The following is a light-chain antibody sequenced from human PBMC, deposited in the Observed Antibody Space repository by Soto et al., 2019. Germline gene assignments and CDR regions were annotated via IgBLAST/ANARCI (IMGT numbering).Light chain of an antibody. V-gene: IGLV2-11*01. J-gene: IGLJ3*02. CDR2: DVS. CDR3: CSYAGNSLWV. Sequence: QSALTQPRSVSGSPGQSVTISCTGTNSDVGGYNYVSWYQQYPGKAPKLVIYDVSKRPSGVPDRFSGSKSGNTASLTISGLQAEDEADYYCCSYAGNSLWVFGGGTKLTVL. CDR1: NSDVGGYNY.